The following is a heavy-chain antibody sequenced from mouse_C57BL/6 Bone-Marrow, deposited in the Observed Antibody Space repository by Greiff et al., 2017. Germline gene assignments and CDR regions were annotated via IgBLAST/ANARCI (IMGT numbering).Heavy chain of an antibody. Sequence: QVQLQQSGAELVRPGTSVKVSCKASGYAFTNYLIEWVKQRPGQGLEWIGVINPGSGGTNYNEKFKGKATLTADKSSSTAYMQLSSLTSEDSAVYFCARGTYYACRLDYWGQGTTLTVSS. V-gene: IGHV1-54*01. CDR1: GYAFTNYL. CDR2: INPGSGGT. J-gene: IGHJ2*01. CDR3: ARGTYYACRLDY. D-gene: IGHD1-1*02.